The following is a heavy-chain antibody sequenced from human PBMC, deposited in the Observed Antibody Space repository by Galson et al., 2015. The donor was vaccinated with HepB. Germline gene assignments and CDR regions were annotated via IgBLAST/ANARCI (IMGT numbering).Heavy chain of an antibody. CDR2: ISGSGGIT. V-gene: IGHV3-23*01. D-gene: IGHD2-15*01. CDR3: AKGQDSITQCGMDV. Sequence: SLRLSCAATGFTFSSHAMSWVRQAPGKGLQWVSSISGSGGITYYADSVKGRFTISRDKSKNMLFLHMNSLRDEDTALYYCAKGQDSITQCGMDVWGQGTTVTVSS. CDR1: GFTFSSHA. J-gene: IGHJ6*02.